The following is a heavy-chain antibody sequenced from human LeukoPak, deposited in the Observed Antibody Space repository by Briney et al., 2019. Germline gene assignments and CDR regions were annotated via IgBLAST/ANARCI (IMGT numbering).Heavy chain of an antibody. CDR1: GFSFNTYS. Sequence: GGSLRLSCAASGFSFNTYSMTWVRQAPGKGLEWVSYISSFSGTINYADSVKGRFTISRDNAKNSLYLQMNSLRAEDTAVYYCARDQGGVGYWGQGTLVTVSS. V-gene: IGHV3-48*01. J-gene: IGHJ4*02. D-gene: IGHD3-16*01. CDR3: ARDQGGVGY. CDR2: ISSFSGTI.